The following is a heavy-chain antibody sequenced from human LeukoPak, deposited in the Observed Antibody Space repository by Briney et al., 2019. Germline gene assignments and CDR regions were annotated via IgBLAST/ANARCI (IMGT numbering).Heavy chain of an antibody. CDR2: ISNSDYTK. J-gene: IGHJ4*02. V-gene: IGHV3-11*04. CDR3: ARIKIAVAGTGLLGFDY. D-gene: IGHD6-19*01. CDR1: GFTFSDYY. Sequence: GGSLRLSCAASGFTFSDYYMTWIRQAPGKGPEWLSYISNSDYTKYYADSVKGRFTISRDNAKNSLYLQMNSLRAEDTAVYYCARIKIAVAGTGLLGFDYWGQGTLVTVSS.